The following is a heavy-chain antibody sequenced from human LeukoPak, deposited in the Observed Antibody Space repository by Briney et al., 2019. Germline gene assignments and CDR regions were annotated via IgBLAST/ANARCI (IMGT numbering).Heavy chain of an antibody. J-gene: IGHJ3*02. Sequence: PSETLSLTCTVASYSISSGYYWSWIRQPPGKGLEWIGEINHSGSTNYNPSLKSRVTISVDTSKNQFSLKLSSVTAADTAVYYCARVRVYSRAFDIWGQGTMVTVSS. D-gene: IGHD6-13*01. CDR3: ARVRVYSRAFDI. CDR2: INHSGST. V-gene: IGHV4-38-2*02. CDR1: SYSISSGYY.